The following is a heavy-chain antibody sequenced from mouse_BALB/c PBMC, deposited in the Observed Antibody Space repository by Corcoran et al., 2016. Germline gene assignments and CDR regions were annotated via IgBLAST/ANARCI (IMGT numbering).Heavy chain of an antibody. Sequence: EVQLQQSGPELVKPGASVKIPCKASGYTFTDYNMDWVKQSHGKSLEWIGDINPNNGGTIYNQKFKGKATLTVDKSSSTAYMELRSLTSEDTAVYYCARNGNYRFAYWGQGTLVTVSA. CDR1: GYTFTDYN. CDR3: ARNGNYRFAY. D-gene: IGHD2-1*01. J-gene: IGHJ3*01. CDR2: INPNNGGT. V-gene: IGHV1-18*01.